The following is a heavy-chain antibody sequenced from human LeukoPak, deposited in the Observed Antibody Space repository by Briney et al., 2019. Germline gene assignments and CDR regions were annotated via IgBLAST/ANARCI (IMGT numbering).Heavy chain of an antibody. CDR3: ARDNGVSSSSPLDS. Sequence: GGSLRLSCAASGFTFSYHAMRWVRQAPGEGLEHVSVISSDGSTTHYANSVKGRFTISRDNSKNTLYLQMGSLKSEDIAVYYCARDNGVSSSSPLDSWGQGTLVTVSS. D-gene: IGHD6-6*01. CDR1: GFTFSYHA. CDR2: ISSDGSTT. J-gene: IGHJ4*02. V-gene: IGHV3-64*01.